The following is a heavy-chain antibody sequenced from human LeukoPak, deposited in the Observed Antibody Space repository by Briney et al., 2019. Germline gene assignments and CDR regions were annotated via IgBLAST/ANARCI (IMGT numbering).Heavy chain of an antibody. CDR2: ISAYNGNT. CDR1: GYTFTSYV. D-gene: IGHD3-10*01. CDR3: ARDLEARGVIPNVYGMDV. Sequence: ASVKVSCKASGYTFTSYVISWVRQAPGQGLEWMGWISAYNGNTNYAQKLQGRVTMTTDTSTSTAYMELRSLRSDDTAVYYCARDLEARGVIPNVYGMDVWGQGTTVTVSS. J-gene: IGHJ6*02. V-gene: IGHV1-18*01.